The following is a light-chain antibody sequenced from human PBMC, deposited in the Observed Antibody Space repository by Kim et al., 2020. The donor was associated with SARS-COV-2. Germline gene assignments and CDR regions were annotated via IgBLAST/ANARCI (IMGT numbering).Light chain of an antibody. CDR3: QQSNDWPPLT. CDR1: QTINNR. Sequence: SPGEKATLSSRASQTINNRLVWYQQNTGQAPRLLIYDATTRATGIPARFIGSGSETDFTLTISSLQSEDFAVYYCQQSNDWPPLTFGQGTKVDIK. J-gene: IGKJ1*01. V-gene: IGKV3-15*01. CDR2: DAT.